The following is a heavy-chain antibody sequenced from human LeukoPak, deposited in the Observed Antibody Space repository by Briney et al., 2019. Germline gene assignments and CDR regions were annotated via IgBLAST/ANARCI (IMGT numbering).Heavy chain of an antibody. J-gene: IGHJ5*02. Sequence: SQTLSLTCAISGDSVSSNSAAWNWIRQSPSRGLEWLGRTYYRSKWYHDYAVSVKSRITINPDTSKNQFSLQLSSVTPEDTAIYYCARGDEYGKPYDWLDPWGQGTLVTVSS. CDR2: TYYRSKWYH. V-gene: IGHV6-1*01. CDR3: ARGDEYGKPYDWLDP. CDR1: GDSVSSNSAA. D-gene: IGHD4/OR15-4a*01.